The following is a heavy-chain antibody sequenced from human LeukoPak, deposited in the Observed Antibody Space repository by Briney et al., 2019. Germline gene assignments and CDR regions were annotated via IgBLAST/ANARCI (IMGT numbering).Heavy chain of an antibody. CDR2: INSDGSST. CDR3: ARVYSSSWPDY. D-gene: IGHD6-13*01. V-gene: IGHV3-74*01. Sequence: GGALRLSCAASGFTYSSYWMHWVHQAPGKALVWVSRINSDGSSTSYADSVKGRFTISRDNAKNTLYLQMNSLRAEDTAVYYCARVYSSSWPDYWGQGTLVTVSS. J-gene: IGHJ4*02. CDR1: GFTYSSYW.